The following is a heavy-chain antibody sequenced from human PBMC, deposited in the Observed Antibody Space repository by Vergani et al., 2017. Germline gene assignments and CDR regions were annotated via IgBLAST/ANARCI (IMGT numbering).Heavy chain of an antibody. CDR3: GRVVVEGGFVDY. D-gene: IGHD2-2*01. CDR1: GYTFTAYY. V-gene: IGHV1-2*02. J-gene: IGHJ4*02. Sequence: QVQLVQSGAEVNKPGASVKVSCKASGYTFTAYYLHWVRQAPGQGLEWMGWINPNSGGTKYAQKFQGRVTMTRDTSISTAYMELRSDDTAVYFCGRVVVEGGFVDYWDQGTLVTVSS. CDR2: INPNSGGT.